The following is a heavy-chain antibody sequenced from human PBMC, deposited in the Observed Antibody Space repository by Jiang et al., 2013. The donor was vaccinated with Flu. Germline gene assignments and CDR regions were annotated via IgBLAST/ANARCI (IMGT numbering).Heavy chain of an antibody. CDR3: ARSYDSSGYYYLEF. J-gene: IGHJ4*01. CDR1: GGSIGRYY. CDR2: IYYSGIT. D-gene: IGHD3-22*01. Sequence: GPGLVKPSETLSLTCTVSGGSIGRYYWNWIRQPPGKALEWVGNIYYSGITNDNPSLKSRITMSVDTSKNQFSLKLSSVTAADTAFYYCARSYDSSGYYYLEFWGPEAWSPXPQ. V-gene: IGHV4-59*01.